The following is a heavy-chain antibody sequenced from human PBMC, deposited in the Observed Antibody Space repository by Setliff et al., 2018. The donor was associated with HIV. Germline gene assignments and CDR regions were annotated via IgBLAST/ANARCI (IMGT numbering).Heavy chain of an antibody. CDR3: ARGRYFRDISDSLFDF. J-gene: IGHJ4*02. D-gene: IGHD2-21*01. V-gene: IGHV4-31*03. Sequence: SETLSLTCTVSGVSVNSGGYYWNWIRQHPGKGLEWIGHIYYSGSTYDNPSLKSRISISIDTSKNQFSLKLNSVTAADTAVYYCARGRYFRDISDSLFDFWGQGTLVTVSS. CDR2: IYYSGST. CDR1: GVSVNSGGYY.